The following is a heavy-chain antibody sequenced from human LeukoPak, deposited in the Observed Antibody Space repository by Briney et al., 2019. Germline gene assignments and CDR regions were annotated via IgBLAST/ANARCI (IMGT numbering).Heavy chain of an antibody. D-gene: IGHD6-13*01. CDR2: IYYSGST. Sequence: PSETLSLTCTVSGGSISVYYWSWIRQPPGKGLEWIGYIYYSGSTNYNPSLKSRITISVDTSKNQFSLKLSSVTAADTAVYYCARFLAAAGMVDYWGQGTLVTVSS. CDR3: ARFLAAAGMVDY. J-gene: IGHJ4*02. CDR1: GGSISVYY. V-gene: IGHV4-59*08.